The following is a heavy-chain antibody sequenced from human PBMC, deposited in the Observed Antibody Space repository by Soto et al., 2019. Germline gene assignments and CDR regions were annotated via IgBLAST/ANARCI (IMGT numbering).Heavy chain of an antibody. Sequence: EVQLVESGGGLVQPGGSLRLSCAASGFTFSSYWIHWVRQAPGKGLVWVSRIKGDGSRTDYADSVKGRFTISGDNAKNTVYLQMNSLRDEDTAVYYCARGLPGHYAMDVWCQGTTVTVSS. D-gene: IGHD4-17*01. V-gene: IGHV3-74*01. CDR3: ARGLPGHYAMDV. CDR2: IKGDGSRT. J-gene: IGHJ6*02. CDR1: GFTFSSYW.